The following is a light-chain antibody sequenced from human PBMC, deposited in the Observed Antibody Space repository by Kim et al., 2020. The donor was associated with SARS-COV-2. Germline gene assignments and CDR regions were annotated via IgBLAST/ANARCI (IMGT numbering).Light chain of an antibody. Sequence: QAVVTQEPSLTVSPGGTVTLTCASSTGAVTDAFWPNWFQQKPGQPPRSLIYDVNSRHSWIPARFSGSLIGCQAALTLSGAQPEDEAEYYCLLFYRGTWVFGGGTKVTVL. V-gene: IGLV7-43*01. J-gene: IGLJ3*02. CDR2: DVN. CDR3: LLFYRGTWV. CDR1: TGAVTDAFW.